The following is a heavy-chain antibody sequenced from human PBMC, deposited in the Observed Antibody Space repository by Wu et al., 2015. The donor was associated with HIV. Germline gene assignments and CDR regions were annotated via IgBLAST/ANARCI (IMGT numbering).Heavy chain of an antibody. CDR1: GDTFNKYA. CDR3: AREVGAMFANWFDP. V-gene: IGHV1-69*13. J-gene: IGHJ5*02. D-gene: IGHD3-10*02. Sequence: QVQLVQSGADMKKPGSSVKVSCKASGDTFNKYAITWVRQAPGQGLEWMGRIIPMFGTSIYAKSFQDRVTLTADESTNTAYMELSNLRSEDTAVYYCAREVGAMFANWFDPWGQGTLVTVSS. CDR2: IIPMFGTS.